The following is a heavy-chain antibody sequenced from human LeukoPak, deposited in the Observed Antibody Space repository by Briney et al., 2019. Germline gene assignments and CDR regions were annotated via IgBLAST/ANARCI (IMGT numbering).Heavy chain of an antibody. J-gene: IGHJ4*02. V-gene: IGHV5-51*01. D-gene: IGHD1-1*01. Sequence: GESLKISCKGSGYSFTTYWIAWVRQMPGKGLECMGIIYPADSDTRYSPSFQGQVTISADKSITTAYLQWSSLTASDTAIYYCARRDWNGQYYFDFWGREPWSPSPQ. CDR3: ARRDWNGQYYFDF. CDR1: GYSFTTYW. CDR2: IYPADSDT.